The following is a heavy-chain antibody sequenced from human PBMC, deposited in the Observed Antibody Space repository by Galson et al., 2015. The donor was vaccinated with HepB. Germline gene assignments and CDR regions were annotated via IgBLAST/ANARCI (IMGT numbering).Heavy chain of an antibody. D-gene: IGHD7-27*01. V-gene: IGHV3-7*03. CDR3: ARSPNWGWRAFDV. J-gene: IGHJ3*01. CDR2: IKEDGSVK. Sequence: LRLSCAASGFTFSKHWMSWVRQTPEKGLEWVANIKEDGSVKHYVDSVKGRFTISRDNAKTSLYLQMNSLRPDDTAVYYCARSPNWGWRAFDVWGQGTMVTVAS. CDR1: GFTFSKHW.